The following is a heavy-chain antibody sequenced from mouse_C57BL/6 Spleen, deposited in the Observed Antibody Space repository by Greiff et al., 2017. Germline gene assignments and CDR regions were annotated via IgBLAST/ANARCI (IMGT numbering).Heavy chain of an antibody. CDR3: ARKVDGYYSWFAY. D-gene: IGHD2-3*01. J-gene: IGHJ3*01. V-gene: IGHV1-22*01. CDR2: INPNNGGT. Sequence: VQLKESGPELVKPGASVKMSCKASGYTFTDYNMHWVKQSHGKSLEWIGYINPNNGGTSYNQKFKGKATLTVNKSSSTAYMELRSLTSEDSAVYYCARKVDGYYSWFAYWGQGTLVTVSA. CDR1: GYTFTDYN.